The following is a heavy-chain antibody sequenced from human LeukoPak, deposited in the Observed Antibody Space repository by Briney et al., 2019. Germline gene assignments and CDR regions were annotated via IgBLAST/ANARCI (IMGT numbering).Heavy chain of an antibody. CDR2: ISSSSSYI. D-gene: IGHD6-19*01. CDR1: GFTFSSYS. J-gene: IGHJ4*02. V-gene: IGHV3-21*01. Sequence: GGSLRLSCAASGFTFSSYSMNWVRQAPGKGLEWVSSISSSSSYIYYADSVKGRFTISRDNAKNSLYLQMNSLRAEDTAVCYCARDFGSGWSTVDYWGQGTLVTVSS. CDR3: ARDFGSGWSTVDY.